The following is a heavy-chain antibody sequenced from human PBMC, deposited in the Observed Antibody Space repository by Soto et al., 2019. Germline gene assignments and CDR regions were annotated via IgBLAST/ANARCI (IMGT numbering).Heavy chain of an antibody. CDR1: GYTFTSYD. CDR2: MNPNSGNT. J-gene: IGHJ4*02. V-gene: IGHV1-8*01. D-gene: IGHD6-6*01. CDR3: TIREEGPRIAAPWGYYFDY. Sequence: ASVKVSCKASGYTFTSYDINWVRQATGQGLEWMGWMNPNSGNTGYAQKFQGRVTMTRNTSISTAYMELSSLRSEDTAVYYCTIREEGPRIAAPWGYYFDYWGQGTLVTVSS.